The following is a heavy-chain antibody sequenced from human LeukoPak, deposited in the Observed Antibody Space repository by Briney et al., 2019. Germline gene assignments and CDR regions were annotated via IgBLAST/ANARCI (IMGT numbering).Heavy chain of an antibody. V-gene: IGHV4-39*07. Sequence: SETLSLTCTVSGGSISSSSYYWGWIRQPPGKGLEWIGSIYYSGSTYYNPSLKSRVTISVDTSKNQFSLKLSSVTAADTAVYYCAGERGGYSYGSDWGQGTLVTVSS. CDR2: IYYSGST. CDR1: GGSISSSSYY. D-gene: IGHD5-18*01. J-gene: IGHJ4*02. CDR3: AGERGGYSYGSD.